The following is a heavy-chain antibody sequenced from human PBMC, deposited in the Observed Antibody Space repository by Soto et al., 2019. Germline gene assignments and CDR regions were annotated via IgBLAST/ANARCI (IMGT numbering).Heavy chain of an antibody. D-gene: IGHD3-3*01. Sequence: SETRSLTCRVAGGSSSSGDYYWSWIRQPPGKGLEWIGCIYTDGGTDYSPSLKNRVTISMDTSKNHFSLRLTSVTAADTATYYCARGLTEWSNDYWGHGTLV. CDR2: IYTDGGT. CDR3: ARGLTEWSNDY. CDR1: GGSSSSGDYY. V-gene: IGHV4-30-4*01. J-gene: IGHJ4*01.